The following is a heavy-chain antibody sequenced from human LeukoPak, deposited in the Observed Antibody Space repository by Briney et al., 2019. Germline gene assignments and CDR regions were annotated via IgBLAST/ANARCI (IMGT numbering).Heavy chain of an antibody. CDR2: IYPGDSDT. CDR1: GYSFTSYW. J-gene: IGHJ4*02. D-gene: IGHD3-9*01. V-gene: IGHV5-51*01. CDR3: ARHSGSSQRLRYYDY. Sequence: RGESLKISCKGSGYSFTSYWLGWVRQMPGKGLEWMGIIYPGDSDTRYSPSFQGQVTISADKSISTAYLQWSSLKASDTAMYYCARHSGSSQRLRYYDYWGQGTLVTVSS.